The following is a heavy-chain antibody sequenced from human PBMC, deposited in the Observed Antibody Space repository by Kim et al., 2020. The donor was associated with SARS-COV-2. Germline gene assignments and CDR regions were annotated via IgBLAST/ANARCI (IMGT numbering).Heavy chain of an antibody. Sequence: GNGNTIYSQKFQGRVTFSTDTSASTAYMELSCLRSEDSAVYYCLGGFSFDYWGQGTLVTVSS. CDR2: GNGNT. CDR3: LGGFSFDY. D-gene: IGHD3-16*01. J-gene: IGHJ4*02. V-gene: IGHV1-3*01.